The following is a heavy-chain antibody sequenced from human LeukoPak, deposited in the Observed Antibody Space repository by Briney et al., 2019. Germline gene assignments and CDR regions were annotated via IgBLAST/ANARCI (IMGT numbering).Heavy chain of an antibody. Sequence: GESLKISCAASGFTFSSYSMNWVRQAPGKGLEWVSSISSSSSYIYYADSVKGRFTISRDNAKNSLYLQMNSLRAEDTAVYYCARDYGDYAVYFDYWGQGTLVTVSS. J-gene: IGHJ4*02. D-gene: IGHD4-17*01. V-gene: IGHV3-21*01. CDR1: GFTFSSYS. CDR3: ARDYGDYAVYFDY. CDR2: ISSSSSYI.